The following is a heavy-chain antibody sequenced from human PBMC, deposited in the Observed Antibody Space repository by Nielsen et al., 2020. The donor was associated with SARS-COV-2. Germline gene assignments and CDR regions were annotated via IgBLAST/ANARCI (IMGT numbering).Heavy chain of an antibody. J-gene: IGHJ6*03. Sequence: GESLKISCAASGFTFDDYTMHWVRQPPGKGLEWVSLISWDGASTYYGDSVRGRFTISRDNRKNSLFPQMNSLRTEDTALYYCAKGFSSSSRDYMNVWGKGTTVTVSS. V-gene: IGHV3-43*01. CDR3: AKGFSSSSRDYMNV. D-gene: IGHD6-6*01. CDR1: GFTFDDYT. CDR2: ISWDGAST.